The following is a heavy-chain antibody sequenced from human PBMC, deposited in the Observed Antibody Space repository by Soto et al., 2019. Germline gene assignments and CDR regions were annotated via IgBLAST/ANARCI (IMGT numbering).Heavy chain of an antibody. CDR1: GYSFTSYW. J-gene: IGHJ6*02. D-gene: IGHD3-22*01. Sequence: GESLKISCKGSGYSFTSYWISWVRQMPGKGLEWMGRIDPSDSYTNYSPSFQGHVSISADKSISTAYLQWSSLKASDTAMYYCARHRYYYDSSGDRYYYGMDVCAQRTTVTVSS. CDR2: IDPSDSYT. CDR3: ARHRYYYDSSGDRYYYGMDV. V-gene: IGHV5-10-1*01.